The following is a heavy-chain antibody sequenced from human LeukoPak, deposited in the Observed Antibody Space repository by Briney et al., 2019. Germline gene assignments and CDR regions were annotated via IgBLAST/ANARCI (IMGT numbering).Heavy chain of an antibody. D-gene: IGHD3-10*01. CDR2: INHSGST. CDR1: GGSFSGYY. V-gene: IGHV4-34*01. Sequence: PSETLSLTCAVSGGSFSGYYWSWIRQPPGKGLEWIGEINHSGSTNYNPSLKSRVTISVDTSKNQFSLKLSSVTAADTAVYYCARGRVTMVRGRWFDPWGQGTLVTVSS. CDR3: ARGRVTMVRGRWFDP. J-gene: IGHJ5*02.